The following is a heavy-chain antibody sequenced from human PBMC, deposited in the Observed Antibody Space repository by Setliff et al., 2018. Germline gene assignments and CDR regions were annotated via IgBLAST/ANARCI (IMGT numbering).Heavy chain of an antibody. Sequence: RASVKVSCKASGYTFTTYGISWVRQAPGQGLEWMGWISSNNGNTNYAQHLQGRVTMTADTSTSTAYMELRSLRSDDTAVYYCARGGNTYAFNWFDPWGQGTLVTVSS. CDR1: GYTFTTYG. J-gene: IGHJ5*02. CDR2: ISSNNGNT. D-gene: IGHD5-18*01. V-gene: IGHV1-18*01. CDR3: ARGGNTYAFNWFDP.